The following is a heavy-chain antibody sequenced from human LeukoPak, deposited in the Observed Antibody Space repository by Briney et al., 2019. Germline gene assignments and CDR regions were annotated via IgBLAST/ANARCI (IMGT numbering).Heavy chain of an antibody. J-gene: IGHJ4*02. Sequence: PGGSLRLSCDASGFNFNFYSMNWVRQAPGKGLEWVSSITPGSDYIFYADSVNGRFTISRDNAKNSLYLQMSSLRAEDTAVYYCTRGVQNLVARFYGPYPDLWGQGTLVTVSS. CDR1: GFNFNFYS. CDR3: TRGVQNLVARFYGPYPDL. D-gene: IGHD5-12*01. V-gene: IGHV3-21*01. CDR2: ITPGSDYI.